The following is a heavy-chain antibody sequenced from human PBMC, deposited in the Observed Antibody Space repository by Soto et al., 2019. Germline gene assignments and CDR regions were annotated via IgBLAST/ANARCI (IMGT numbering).Heavy chain of an antibody. CDR3: ARDLSLYGNFDY. J-gene: IGHJ4*02. V-gene: IGHV3-21*01. D-gene: IGHD2-2*02. Sequence: GGSLRLSCAASGFTFSSYSMNWVRQAPGKGLEWVSSISSSSSYIYYADSVKGRFTSSRDNAKNSLYLQMNSLRAEDTAVYYCARDLSLYGNFDYWGQGTLVTVSS. CDR2: ISSSSSYI. CDR1: GFTFSSYS.